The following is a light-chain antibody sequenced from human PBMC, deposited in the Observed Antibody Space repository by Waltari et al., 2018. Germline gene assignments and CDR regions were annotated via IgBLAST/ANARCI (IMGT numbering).Light chain of an antibody. V-gene: IGKV1-39*01. CDR1: QSISVY. Sequence: DIQMTQSPSSLSASVGDRVTITCWAGQSISVYLNWYQQRPGKAPKLLIYDASTLQSGVPSNFSGRGSVTDFTLTISSLQPEEFATYYCQQSYSTPATFGQGTRLEIK. J-gene: IGKJ5*01. CDR3: QQSYSTPAT. CDR2: DAS.